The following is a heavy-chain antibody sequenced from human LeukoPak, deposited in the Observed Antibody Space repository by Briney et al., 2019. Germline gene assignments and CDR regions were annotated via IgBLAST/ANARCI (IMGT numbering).Heavy chain of an antibody. CDR3: AREVHYGSGWSYAFDY. J-gene: IGHJ4*02. Sequence: PGGSLRLSCAASGFTFSSYDMSWVRQVPGKGLEWVSAISDSGGSTYYADSVKSRFTISRDNSKNTLYLQMNSLRAEDTAVYYCAREVHYGSGWSYAFDYWGQGTLVTVSS. V-gene: IGHV3-23*01. D-gene: IGHD6-19*01. CDR2: ISDSGGST. CDR1: GFTFSSYD.